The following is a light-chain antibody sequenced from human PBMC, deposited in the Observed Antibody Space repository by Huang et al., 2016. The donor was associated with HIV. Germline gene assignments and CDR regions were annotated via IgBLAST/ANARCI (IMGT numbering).Light chain of an antibody. CDR2: GAS. CDR1: QSVSSIF. J-gene: IGKJ5*01. Sequence: PGERATISCRASQSVSSIFLVWYQQKVGQAPRLLIYGASSRATGSPDRFRGSGYGADFTLTISRLEPQDFAVYYCQHYGGSPLITFGQGTRLDIK. V-gene: IGKV3-20*01. CDR3: QHYGGSPLIT.